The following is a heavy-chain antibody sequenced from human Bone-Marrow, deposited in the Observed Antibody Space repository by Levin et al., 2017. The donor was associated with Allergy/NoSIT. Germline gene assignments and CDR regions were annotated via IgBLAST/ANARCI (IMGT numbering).Heavy chain of an antibody. J-gene: IGHJ4*02. CDR3: AAVKGTTLTTSPHLDF. Sequence: AASVKVSCKVSGYTLTEVSMHWVRQAPGKGLEWMGGFDPEEGETVYAQRFQGRVTMTEDSSTDTAYMDLSSLRSEDTAIYYCAAVKGTTLTTSPHLDFWGQGTLVTVSS. CDR1: GYTLTEVS. D-gene: IGHD4-17*01. CDR2: FDPEEGET. V-gene: IGHV1-24*01.